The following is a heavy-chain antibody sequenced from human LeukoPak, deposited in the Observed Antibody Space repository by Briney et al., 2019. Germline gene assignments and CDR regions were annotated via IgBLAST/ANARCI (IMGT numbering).Heavy chain of an antibody. V-gene: IGHV6-1*01. CDR3: ARNGIRTTYDAFGI. Sequence: SQTLSLTCAVSGDSVSSNSAAWNWIRQSPSRGLERLGRTYFRSKWYNDYAVSVKSRIIINADTSKNHYSLQLNSVTPEDTAVYFCARNGIRTTYDAFGICGQGTMVTVSP. D-gene: IGHD1-1*01. CDR1: GDSVSSNSAA. J-gene: IGHJ3*02. CDR2: TYFRSKWYN.